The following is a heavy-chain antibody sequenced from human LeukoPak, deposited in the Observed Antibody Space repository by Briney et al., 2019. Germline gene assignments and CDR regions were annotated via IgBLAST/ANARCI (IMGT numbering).Heavy chain of an antibody. D-gene: IGHD6-13*01. J-gene: IGHJ4*02. Sequence: GGSLRLSCAASGFTFSSYAMSWVRQAPGKGLEWVSAISGSGGSTYYADSVKGRFTISRDNSKNTLYLQMNSLRAEDTAVYYCAKGLKYSSSWYVGHFDYWGQGTLVTVSS. CDR2: ISGSGGST. V-gene: IGHV3-23*01. CDR3: AKGLKYSSSWYVGHFDY. CDR1: GFTFSSYA.